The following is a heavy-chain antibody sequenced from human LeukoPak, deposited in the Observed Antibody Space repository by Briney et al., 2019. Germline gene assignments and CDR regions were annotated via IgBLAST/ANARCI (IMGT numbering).Heavy chain of an antibody. CDR2: INPNSGGT. V-gene: IGHV1-2*02. Sequence: ASVKVSCKASGYTFTGYYMHWVRQAPGQGLEWMGWINPNSGGTNYAQKFQGRVTMTRDTSISTAYMELSRLRSDDTAVYYCARDGPYSSNIFDYWGQGTLVTVSS. J-gene: IGHJ4*02. CDR3: ARDGPYSSNIFDY. CDR1: GYTFTGYY. D-gene: IGHD5-18*01.